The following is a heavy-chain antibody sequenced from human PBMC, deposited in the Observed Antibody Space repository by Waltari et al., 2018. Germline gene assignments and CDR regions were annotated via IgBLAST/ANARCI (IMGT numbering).Heavy chain of an antibody. J-gene: IGHJ6*03. CDR3: AREGFYYYYYMDV. Sequence: EVQLVESGGGLVKPGGSLRLSCAASGFTCSSYSMNWVRQAPGKGLEWVSSISSSSSYIYYADSVKGRFTISRDNAKNSLYLQMNSLRAEDTAVYYCAREGFYYYYYMDVWGKGTTVTISS. CDR1: GFTCSSYS. CDR2: ISSSSSYI. V-gene: IGHV3-21*01.